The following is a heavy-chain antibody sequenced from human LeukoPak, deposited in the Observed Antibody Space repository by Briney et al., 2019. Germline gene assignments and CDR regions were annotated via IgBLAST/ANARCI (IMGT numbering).Heavy chain of an antibody. J-gene: IGHJ5*02. CDR3: AKRRLNVYETSPWDPDL. Sequence: GGCRKIAFQGSGNGFSNNWIAGGRRMPGKGREWMGIINPADSDTQYSAPFQGQVTISADRSTSTAYLHWSSLKASDTAIYYCAKRRLNVYETSPWDPDLWGQGTLVTVSS. D-gene: IGHD2-2*01. CDR1: GNGFSNNW. CDR2: INPADSDT. V-gene: IGHV5-51*01.